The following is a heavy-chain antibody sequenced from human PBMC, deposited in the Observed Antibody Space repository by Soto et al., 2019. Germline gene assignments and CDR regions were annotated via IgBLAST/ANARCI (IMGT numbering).Heavy chain of an antibody. CDR1: GFPFRNEW. V-gene: IGHV3-7*01. J-gene: IGHJ1*01. CDR3: VRGHF. Sequence: EEQLVESGGGLVQPGGSLRLSCAASGFPFRNEWMTWVRQAPMKGLEWVANISPDGNEKNYVDSVKGRFTISRHNANNFLYLQTDSLRVEDTAVYYCVRGHFWGQGTLVTVSS. CDR2: ISPDGNEK.